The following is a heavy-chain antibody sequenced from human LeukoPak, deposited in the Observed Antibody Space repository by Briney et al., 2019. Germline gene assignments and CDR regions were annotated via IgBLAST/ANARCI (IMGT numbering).Heavy chain of an antibody. CDR3: ARGMITFGGFIVPVGY. CDR2: INPSGGST. CDR1: GYTFTSYH. V-gene: IGHV1-46*01. D-gene: IGHD3-16*02. Sequence: GASVKVSCKASGYTFTSYHMHWVRQAPGQGLAWMGIINPSGGSTSYAQKFQGRVTMTRDTSTSTVYMELSSLRSEDTAVYYCARGMITFGGFIVPVGYWGQGTLVTVSS. J-gene: IGHJ4*02.